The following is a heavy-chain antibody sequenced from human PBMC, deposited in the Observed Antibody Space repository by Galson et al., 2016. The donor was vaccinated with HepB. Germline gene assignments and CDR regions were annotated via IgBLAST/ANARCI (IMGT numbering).Heavy chain of an antibody. CDR2: INSDGTSA. CDR1: GFTFTRYW. CDR3: VRDHSVVLTTAYNWFDP. V-gene: IGHV3-74*01. D-gene: IGHD4-23*01. J-gene: IGHJ5*02. Sequence: SLRLSCAASGFTFTRYWMHWVRQAPEKGLVWVSRINSDGTSASYADSMKGRFTLSRDNAKNTLYLQMNSLRAEDTAVYFCVRDHSVVLTTAYNWFDPWGQGTLVTVAS.